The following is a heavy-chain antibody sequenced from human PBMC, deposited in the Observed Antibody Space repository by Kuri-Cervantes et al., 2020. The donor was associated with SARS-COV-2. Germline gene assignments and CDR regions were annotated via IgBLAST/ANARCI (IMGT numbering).Heavy chain of an antibody. Sequence: GSLRLSCAVYGGSFSGYYWSWIRQPPGKGLEWIGEINHSGSTNYNPSLKSRVTISVDTSKNQFSLKLSSVTAADTAVYYCARGVTIFGGDVWGQGTTVTVSS. V-gene: IGHV4-34*01. CDR3: ARGVTIFGGDV. CDR1: GGSFSGYY. CDR2: INHSGST. D-gene: IGHD3-3*01. J-gene: IGHJ6*02.